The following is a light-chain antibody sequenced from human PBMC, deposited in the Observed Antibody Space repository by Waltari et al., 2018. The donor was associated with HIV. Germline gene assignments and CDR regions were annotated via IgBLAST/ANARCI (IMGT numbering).Light chain of an antibody. V-gene: IGLV2-14*01. CDR1: SSDVGGYNY. CDR2: EVS. CDR3: SSYTSSSTPHVV. J-gene: IGLJ2*01. Sequence: QSALTQPASVSGSPGQSITIPCTGTSSDVGGYNYVPWYQQHPGKAPKLMIYEVSNRPSGVSNRFSGSKSGNTASLTISGLQAEDEADYYCSSYTSSSTPHVVFGGGTKLTVL.